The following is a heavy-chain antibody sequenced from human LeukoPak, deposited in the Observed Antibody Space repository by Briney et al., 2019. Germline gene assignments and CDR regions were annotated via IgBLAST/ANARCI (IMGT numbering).Heavy chain of an antibody. CDR2: IKPDGSEK. J-gene: IGHJ4*02. Sequence: GGSLRLSCAASGFTFSTYWMTWVRQAPGKGLEWIANIKPDGSEKYYVDSVKGRFTISRDNAKNSLYLQLNSLRAEDTAMYYCARDDYGDYFFDFWGQGTLVTVSS. CDR3: ARDDYGDYFFDF. D-gene: IGHD4-17*01. CDR1: GFTFSTYW. V-gene: IGHV3-7*01.